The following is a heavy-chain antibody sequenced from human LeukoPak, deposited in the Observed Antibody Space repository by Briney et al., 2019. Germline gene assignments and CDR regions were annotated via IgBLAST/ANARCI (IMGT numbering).Heavy chain of an antibody. CDR1: GFTFSSYA. Sequence: GGSLRLSCAASGFTFSSYAMHWVRQAPGKGLEWVAVISYDGSNKYYADSVKGRFTISRDNSKNTLYLQMNSLRAEDTAVYYCARSHPEVFGVVILYYYYYMDVWGKGTTVTVSS. D-gene: IGHD3-3*01. CDR3: ARSHPEVFGVVILYYYYYMDV. CDR2: ISYDGSNK. V-gene: IGHV3-30-3*01. J-gene: IGHJ6*03.